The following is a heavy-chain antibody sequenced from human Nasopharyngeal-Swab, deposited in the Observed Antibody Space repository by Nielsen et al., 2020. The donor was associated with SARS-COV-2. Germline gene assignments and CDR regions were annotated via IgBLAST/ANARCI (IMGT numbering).Heavy chain of an antibody. J-gene: IGHJ5*02. D-gene: IGHD3-22*01. CDR3: ARAVGVDYYDSSGYYPPSWFDP. V-gene: IGHV4-30-4*01. Sequence: WIRQPPGKGLEWIGYIYYSGCTYYNPSLKSRVTISVDTSKNQFSLKLSSVTAADTAVYYCARAVGVDYYDSSGYYPPSWFDPWGQGTLVTVSS. CDR2: IYYSGCT.